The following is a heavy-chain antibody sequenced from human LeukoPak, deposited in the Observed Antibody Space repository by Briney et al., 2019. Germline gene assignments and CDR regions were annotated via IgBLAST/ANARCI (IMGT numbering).Heavy chain of an antibody. J-gene: IGHJ6*03. CDR3: ARVLAARCYSNYYMDV. V-gene: IGHV1-2*02. Sequence: ASVKVSCKASGYTFTGYYMHWVRQAPGQGLEWMGWINPNSGGTNYAQKFQGRVTMTRDTSISTAYMELSRLRSDDTAVYYCARVLAARCYSNYYMDVWGKGTTVTVSS. CDR1: GYTFTGYY. D-gene: IGHD6-13*01. CDR2: INPNSGGT.